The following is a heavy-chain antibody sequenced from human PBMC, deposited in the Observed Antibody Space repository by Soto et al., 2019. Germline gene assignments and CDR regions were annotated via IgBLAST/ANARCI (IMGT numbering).Heavy chain of an antibody. CDR1: GLTFSRHW. V-gene: IGHV3-7*03. D-gene: IGHD3-3*01. CDR2: IKQDGSEK. Sequence: EVQLVQSGGGLVQPGGSLRLSCTASGLTFSRHWLSWVRQAPGEGLEWVANIKQDGSEKYYVDSVKGRFTIARDNAKNSLFRQMISLRDEDTAVYYCAIRVPDDVYYGVFDYSGKGALVTVSP. CDR3: AIRVPDDVYYGVFDY. J-gene: IGHJ4*02.